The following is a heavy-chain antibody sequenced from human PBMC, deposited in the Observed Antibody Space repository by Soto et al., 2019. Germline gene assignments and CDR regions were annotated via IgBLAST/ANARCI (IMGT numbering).Heavy chain of an antibody. D-gene: IGHD3-3*01. Sequence: GVSLRLSCAASGFTFSSYAMSWVRQAPGKGLEWVSAISGSGGSTYYADSVKGRFTISRDNSKNTLYLQMNSLRAEDTAVYYCAKDLGTLDYDFWSGYYRKYYFDYWGQGT. CDR1: GFTFSSYA. V-gene: IGHV3-23*01. CDR2: ISGSGGST. CDR3: AKDLGTLDYDFWSGYYRKYYFDY. J-gene: IGHJ4*02.